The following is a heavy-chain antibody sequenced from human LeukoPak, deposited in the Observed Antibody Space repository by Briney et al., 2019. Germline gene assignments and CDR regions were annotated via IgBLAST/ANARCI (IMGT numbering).Heavy chain of an antibody. D-gene: IGHD3-10*01. J-gene: IGHJ1*01. CDR1: GGSISSYY. CDR3: ARVVEGYYYGSGSQRFRH. V-gene: IGHV4-4*07. CDR2: IYTSGST. Sequence: PSETLSLTCTVSGGSISSYYWSWIRQPAGKGLEWIGRIYTSGSTNYNPSLKSRVTISVDTSKNQFSLKLSSVTAADTAVYYCARVVEGYYYGSGSQRFRHWGQGTLVTVSS.